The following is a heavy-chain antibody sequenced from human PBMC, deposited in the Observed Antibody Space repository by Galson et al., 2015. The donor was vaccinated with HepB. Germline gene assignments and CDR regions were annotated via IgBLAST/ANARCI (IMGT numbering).Heavy chain of an antibody. CDR1: GFTFTNYS. CDR3: GKIAGNCVHASCLGNEF. J-gene: IGHJ4*02. Sequence: SLRLSCAASGFTFTNYSMTWVRQAPGRGPEWVSTISANGASTAHSGSVRGRFTISRDDSKNTLSLQMNGLRVEDTAIYYCGKIAGNCVHASCLGNEFWGPGTLVTVSS. D-gene: IGHD2-15*01. CDR2: ISANGAST. V-gene: IGHV3-23*01.